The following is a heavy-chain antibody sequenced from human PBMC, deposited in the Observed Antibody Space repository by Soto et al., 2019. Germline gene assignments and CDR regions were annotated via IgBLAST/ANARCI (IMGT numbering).Heavy chain of an antibody. V-gene: IGHV4-39*01. CDR1: GGSISNSDYF. CDR3: ASQLESTTYFDY. J-gene: IGHJ4*02. Sequence: LQLQESGPGLVKPSETLSLTCTVSGGSISNSDYFWAWMRQPPGKGLEWVGTISHTGSPRYNPSLKSRVTISVDTSKNQFYLRLPSVTAADTAVFYCASQLESTTYFDYWGRGTLVTVSS. CDR2: ISHTGSP. D-gene: IGHD1-1*01.